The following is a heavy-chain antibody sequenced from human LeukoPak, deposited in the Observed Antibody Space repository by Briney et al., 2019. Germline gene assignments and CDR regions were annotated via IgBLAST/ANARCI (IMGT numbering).Heavy chain of an antibody. Sequence: SETLSLTCTVSGGSINSGSYYWSWIRQPAGKGLEWIGRIYTSGSTNYNPSLKSRVIISVDTSKNQFSLELSSVTAADTAVYYCAREDRYCSGGSCYSWGQGTLVTVSS. CDR2: IYTSGST. V-gene: IGHV4-61*02. CDR1: GGSINSGSYY. D-gene: IGHD2-15*01. J-gene: IGHJ4*02. CDR3: AREDRYCSGGSCYS.